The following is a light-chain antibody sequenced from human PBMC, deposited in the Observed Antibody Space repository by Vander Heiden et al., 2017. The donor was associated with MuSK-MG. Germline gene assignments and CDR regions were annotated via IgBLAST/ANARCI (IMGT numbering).Light chain of an antibody. Sequence: QSALTQPASVSGSPGRSITISCTGSSRDVGGYNYVYWYQQHPAKAPKLMIYDVSMRPSGVANRFSGSKAGNTASLTISVLQAEDEADYYCSSDTSSSTYVFGTGTKVTVL. CDR3: SSDTSSSTYV. CDR1: SRDVGGYNY. CDR2: DVS. J-gene: IGLJ1*01. V-gene: IGLV2-14*01.